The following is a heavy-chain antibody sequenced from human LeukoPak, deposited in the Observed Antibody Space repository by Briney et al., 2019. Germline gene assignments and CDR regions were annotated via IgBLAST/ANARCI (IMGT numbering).Heavy chain of an antibody. CDR1: GGSISSYY. CDR3: TLTPRMYYYDSSGYFYPYGPFDP. J-gene: IGHJ5*02. CDR2: IYYSGST. D-gene: IGHD3-22*01. V-gene: IGHV4-59*01. Sequence: SETLSLTCTVSGGSISSYYWSWIRQPPGKGLEWIGYIYYSGSTNYNPSLKSRVTISVDTSKNQFSLKLSSVTAADTAVYYCTLTPRMYYYDSSGYFYPYGPFDPWGQGTLVIVSS.